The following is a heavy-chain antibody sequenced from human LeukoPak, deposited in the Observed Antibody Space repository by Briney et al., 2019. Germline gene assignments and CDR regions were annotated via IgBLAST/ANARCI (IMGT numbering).Heavy chain of an antibody. Sequence: GGSLRLSCAASGFTFSNYWMSWVRQAPGKGLEWVANMNQDGSEKYYVDSVKGRFTISRDNAKNSLYLQMNGLRAEDTAVYNSGYCSGGSYFYYWGQGTLVTV. V-gene: IGHV3-7*03. CDR3: GYCSGGSYFYY. D-gene: IGHD2-15*01. CDR1: GFTFSNYW. J-gene: IGHJ4*02. CDR2: MNQDGSEK.